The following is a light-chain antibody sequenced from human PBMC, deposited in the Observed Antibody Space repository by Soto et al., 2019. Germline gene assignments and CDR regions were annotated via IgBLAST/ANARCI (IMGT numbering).Light chain of an antibody. CDR2: DAS. J-gene: IGKJ1*01. V-gene: IGKV1-5*01. Sequence: DIQMTQSPSTLSASIGDRVTITCRASQSITTWLAWYQQKPGQAPKLLIYDASSLQSGVPSRFSGSGSGTEFILTISNLQPDDFATYYCQQYNSYPTFGLGTKVEVK. CDR3: QQYNSYPT. CDR1: QSITTW.